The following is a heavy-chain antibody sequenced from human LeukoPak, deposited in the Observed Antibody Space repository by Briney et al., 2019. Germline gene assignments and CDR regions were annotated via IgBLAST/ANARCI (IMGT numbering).Heavy chain of an antibody. CDR2: IYYSGST. CDR1: GGSISSSSYY. V-gene: IGHV4-39*01. Sequence: SETLSLTCTVSGGSISSSSYYWGWIRQPPVKGLEWIGSIYYSGSTYYNPSLKSRVTISVDTSKNQFSLKLSSVTAADTAVYYCARTGLSYGSGSKTINWFDPWGQGTLVTVSS. J-gene: IGHJ5*02. CDR3: ARTGLSYGSGSKTINWFDP. D-gene: IGHD3-10*01.